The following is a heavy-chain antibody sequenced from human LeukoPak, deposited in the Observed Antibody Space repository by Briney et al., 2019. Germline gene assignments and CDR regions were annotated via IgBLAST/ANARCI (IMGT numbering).Heavy chain of an antibody. D-gene: IGHD3-22*01. CDR1: GFIFNTYV. CDR2: IRYDGSNK. Sequence: PGGSLRLSCAASGFIFNTYVMHWVRQAPGKGLEWLAFIRYDGSNKNYADSVKGRFTISRDNTKNSLYLQMNSLRAEDTAVYYCAKISGYYPSDYWGQGTLVTVSS. CDR3: AKISGYYPSDY. J-gene: IGHJ4*02. V-gene: IGHV3-30*02.